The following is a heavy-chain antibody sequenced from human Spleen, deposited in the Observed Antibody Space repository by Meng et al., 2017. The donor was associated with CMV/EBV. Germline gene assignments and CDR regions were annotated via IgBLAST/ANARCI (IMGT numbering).Heavy chain of an antibody. Sequence: GESLKISCAASGFTFSSYWMHWVRQAPGKGLVWVSRINTDGSSTTYADSVKGRFTISRDNAKNTLYLQMNSLRAGDTAVYYCARVGAESRGSGWYGYWGQGALVTVSS. CDR1: GFTFSSYW. CDR3: ARVGAESRGSGWYGY. CDR2: INTDGSST. D-gene: IGHD6-19*01. V-gene: IGHV3-74*01. J-gene: IGHJ4*02.